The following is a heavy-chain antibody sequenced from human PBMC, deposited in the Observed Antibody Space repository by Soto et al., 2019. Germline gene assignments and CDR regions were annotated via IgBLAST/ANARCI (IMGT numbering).Heavy chain of an antibody. Sequence: GGSLRLSCAAPGFTFSSYGMHWVRQAPGKGLEWVAVISYDGSNKYYADSVKGRFTISRDNSKNTLYLQMNSLRAEDTAVYYCAKGGSSWYLIYWGQGTLVTVSS. CDR3: AKGGSSWYLIY. CDR2: ISYDGSNK. CDR1: GFTFSSYG. D-gene: IGHD6-13*01. J-gene: IGHJ4*02. V-gene: IGHV3-30*18.